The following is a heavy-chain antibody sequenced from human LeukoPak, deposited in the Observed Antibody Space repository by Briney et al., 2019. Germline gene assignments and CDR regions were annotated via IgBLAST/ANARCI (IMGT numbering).Heavy chain of an antibody. CDR2: IRSKANSYAT. CDR3: TRQREGYCSSTSCCRTDYYYGMDV. CDR1: GFTFSGSA. J-gene: IGHJ6*02. D-gene: IGHD2-2*01. Sequence: GGSLRLSCAASGFTFSGSAMQWVRQASGKGLEWVGRIRSKANSYATAYAASVKGRFTISRDDSKNTAYLQMNSLKTEDTAVYYCTRQREGYCSSTSCCRTDYYYGMDVWGQGTTVTVSS. V-gene: IGHV3-73*01.